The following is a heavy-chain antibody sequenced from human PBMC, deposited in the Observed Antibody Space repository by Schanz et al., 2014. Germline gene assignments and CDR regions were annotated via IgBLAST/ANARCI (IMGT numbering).Heavy chain of an antibody. CDR1: GFTFSSYG. CDR2: IWYDENNK. CDR3: ARANYRRKINFDY. V-gene: IGHV3-33*01. Sequence: QVQLVESGGGVVQFGRSLRLSCGASGFTFSSYGMHWVRQAPGKGLEWVAVIWYDENNKYYADSVKGRFTMSRDNSKNTLYLQMNSLRAEDTAVYYCARANYRRKINFDYWGRGTLVTVSS. J-gene: IGHJ4*02. D-gene: IGHD3-10*01.